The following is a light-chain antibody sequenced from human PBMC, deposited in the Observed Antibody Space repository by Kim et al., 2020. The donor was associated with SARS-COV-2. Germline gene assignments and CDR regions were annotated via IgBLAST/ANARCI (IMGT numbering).Light chain of an antibody. J-gene: IGLJ2*01. Sequence: SELTQDPAVSVALGQTVRITCQGDSLRSYYASWYQQKPGQAPVLVIYGKNNRPSGIPDRFSGSSSGNTASLTITGAQAEDEADYYCNSRDSSGNHVVFGGGTQLTVL. V-gene: IGLV3-19*01. CDR3: NSRDSSGNHVV. CDR1: SLRSYY. CDR2: GKN.